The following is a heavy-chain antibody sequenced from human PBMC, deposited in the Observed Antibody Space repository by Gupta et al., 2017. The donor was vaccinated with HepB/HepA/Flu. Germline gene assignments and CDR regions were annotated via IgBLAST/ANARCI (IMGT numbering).Heavy chain of an antibody. CDR1: GFTFSSSV. J-gene: IGHJ6*03. CDR3: AKSRRDYYYFYYMDV. CDR2: ISGTGGST. Sequence: EVQLLESGGGLVQPGGSLRLSCAASGFTFSSSVMTWVRQAPGKGLEWVSSISGTGGSTYYADSVKGRFTISRDNSKNTLYLQMNSLRAEDTAIYYCAKSRRDYYYFYYMDVWGQGTTVTVSS. V-gene: IGHV3-23*01.